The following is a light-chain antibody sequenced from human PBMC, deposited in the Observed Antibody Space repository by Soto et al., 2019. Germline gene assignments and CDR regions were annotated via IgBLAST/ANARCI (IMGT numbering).Light chain of an antibody. Sequence: QSVMTQPPSASGTPGQRVTISCSGSSSNIGSNSVNWYQQLPGTAPKLLIYNIDQRPSGVPDRFLGSKSGSSASLAISGLQSEDEADYYCASWDDRLSGPIFGGGTKLTAL. CDR2: NID. J-gene: IGLJ2*01. V-gene: IGLV1-44*01. CDR1: SSNIGSNS. CDR3: ASWDDRLSGPI.